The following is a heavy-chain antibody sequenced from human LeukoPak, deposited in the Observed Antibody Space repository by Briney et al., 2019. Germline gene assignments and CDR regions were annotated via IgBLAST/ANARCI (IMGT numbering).Heavy chain of an antibody. CDR2: IYYSGST. CDR1: GGSISSSSYY. J-gene: IGHJ4*02. Sequence: SETLSLTCTVSGGSISSSSYYWGWIRQPPGKGLEWIGSIYYSGSTYYNPSLKSRVTISVDTSKNQFSLKLSSVTAADTAVYYCARLPRGGPAIAVVDYWGQGTLVTVSS. V-gene: IGHV4-39*01. D-gene: IGHD6-19*01. CDR3: ARLPRGGPAIAVVDY.